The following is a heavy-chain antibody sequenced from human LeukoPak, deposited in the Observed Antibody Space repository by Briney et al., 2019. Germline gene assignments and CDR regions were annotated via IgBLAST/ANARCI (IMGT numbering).Heavy chain of an antibody. V-gene: IGHV3-23*01. CDR3: AKSVAIYFYYGLDV. D-gene: IGHD3-3*01. J-gene: IGHJ6*02. CDR1: GFTFGSYA. CDR2: ISGSGGST. Sequence: PGRSLSLSCAASGFTFGSYAMSWVRQTPGKGLEWVSAISGSGGSTYYSDSVKGRFTISRDNSKNTLFLQMNSLRVEDTAPYYCAKSVAIYFYYGLDVWGQGTTVTVSS.